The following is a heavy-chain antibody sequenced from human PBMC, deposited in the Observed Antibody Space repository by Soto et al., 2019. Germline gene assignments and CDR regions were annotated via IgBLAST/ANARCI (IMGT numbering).Heavy chain of an antibody. CDR1: GGSISSGGYY. CDR3: ARDFDLGYCSGGSCTRGWFDP. J-gene: IGHJ5*02. CDR2: IYYSGST. D-gene: IGHD2-15*01. Sequence: QVQLQESGPGLVKPSQTLSLTCTVSGGSISSGGYYWSWIRQHPGKGLEWIGYIYYSGSTYYNPSLQSRVTISVDTSKYQFSLKLSSVTAADTAVYYCARDFDLGYCSGGSCTRGWFDPWGQGTLVTVSS. V-gene: IGHV4-31*03.